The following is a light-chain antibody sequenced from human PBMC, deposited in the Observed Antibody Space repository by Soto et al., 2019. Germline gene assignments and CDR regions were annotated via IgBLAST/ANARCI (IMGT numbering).Light chain of an antibody. CDR2: RNN. Sequence: QSVLTQPPSVSGAPGQRVTISCTGSNSNIGAGFDVHWYQQFPGTAPKLLIYRNNQRPSGVPDRFSGSKSGTSASLAITGLQAEDEADYYCQSLWVFGGGTKVTVL. J-gene: IGLJ2*01. CDR1: NSNIGAGFD. V-gene: IGLV1-40*01. CDR3: QSLWV.